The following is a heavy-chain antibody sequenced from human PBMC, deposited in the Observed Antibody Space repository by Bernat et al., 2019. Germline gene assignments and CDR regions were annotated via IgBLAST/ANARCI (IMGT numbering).Heavy chain of an antibody. V-gene: IGHV3-23*04. CDR1: GFTFSNYG. J-gene: IGHJ4*02. CDR3: AIEPPHYDFWIGSDY. D-gene: IGHD3-3*01. CDR2: ISGGGENT. Sequence: EVQLVESGGGSVEPGGSLRLSCAASGFTFSNYGMIWVRQAPWKGPEWVSTISGGGENTHYADSVKGRFTISRDDSKNTLFLHMNSLRAEDTALYYCAIEPPHYDFWIGSDYWGQGTLVTVSS.